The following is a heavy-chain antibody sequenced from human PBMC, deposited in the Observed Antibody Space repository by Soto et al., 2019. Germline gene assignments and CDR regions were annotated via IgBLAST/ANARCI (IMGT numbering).Heavy chain of an antibody. J-gene: IGHJ4*02. CDR1: GRSIGSGDYY. CDR3: ARARGARYFDY. Sequence: SDTLSLTCTLSGRSIGSGDYYWSWIRQPPGKGLEWIGYIYYSGSTYYNPSLKSRVTISVDTSKNQFSLKLSSVTAADTAVYYCARARGARYFDYWGQGTLVTVS. D-gene: IGHD2-15*01. CDR2: IYYSGST. V-gene: IGHV4-30-4*02.